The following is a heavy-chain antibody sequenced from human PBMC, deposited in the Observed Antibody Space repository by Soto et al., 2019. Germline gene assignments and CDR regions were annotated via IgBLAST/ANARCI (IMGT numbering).Heavy chain of an antibody. Sequence: EVQLVETGGGLIQPGGSLRLSCAASGFTVSSNYMSWVRQAPGKGLEWVSVISGSGGSTYYADSVKGRFTISRDNSKNTLYLQMNSLRAEDTAVYYCAKGGDYLHLFFDYWGQGTLVTVSS. V-gene: IGHV3-53*02. CDR1: GFTVSSNY. D-gene: IGHD4-17*01. J-gene: IGHJ4*02. CDR3: AKGGDYLHLFFDY. CDR2: ISGSGGST.